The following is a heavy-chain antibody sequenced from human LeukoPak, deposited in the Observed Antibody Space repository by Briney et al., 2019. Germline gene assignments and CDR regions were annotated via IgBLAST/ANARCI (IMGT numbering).Heavy chain of an antibody. Sequence: GASVKVSCKASGYTFTSYYMYWVRQAPGQGLDWVGWINPTSGATNYAQKFQGRVTMTRDTSNNTSYMELSRLRSDDTAVYYCAGEFRTTTWSFDAFDLWGQGTMVTVSS. D-gene: IGHD1/OR15-1a*01. CDR1: GYTFTSYY. CDR2: INPTSGAT. V-gene: IGHV1-2*02. J-gene: IGHJ3*01. CDR3: AGEFRTTTWSFDAFDL.